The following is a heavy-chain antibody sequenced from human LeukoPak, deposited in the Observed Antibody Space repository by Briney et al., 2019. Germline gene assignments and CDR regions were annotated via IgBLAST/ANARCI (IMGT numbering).Heavy chain of an antibody. CDR2: ISGGGGST. Sequence: GGSLRLSCAASGFTFSNAWMSWVRQAPGKGLEWVSVISGGGGSTYYADSVKGRFTISRDNSKNTLNLQMNSLRAEDTAVYYCAWSSIAVAALLDYWGQGTLVTVSS. V-gene: IGHV3-66*01. CDR3: AWSSIAVAALLDY. J-gene: IGHJ4*02. D-gene: IGHD6-19*01. CDR1: GFTFSNAW.